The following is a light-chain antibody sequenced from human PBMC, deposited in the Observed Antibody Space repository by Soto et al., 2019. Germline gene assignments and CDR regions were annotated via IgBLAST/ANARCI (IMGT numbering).Light chain of an antibody. Sequence: EIVLTQSPGTLSLSPGERATLSCRASQSVSSSYLAWYQQKPGQAPRLLIYGASSRATGIPGRFSGSGSGTDFTLTIRRLEPEDFAVYYCQQSGSSPIFTFGPGTKVDIK. CDR1: QSVSSSY. CDR3: QQSGSSPIFT. CDR2: GAS. J-gene: IGKJ3*01. V-gene: IGKV3-20*01.